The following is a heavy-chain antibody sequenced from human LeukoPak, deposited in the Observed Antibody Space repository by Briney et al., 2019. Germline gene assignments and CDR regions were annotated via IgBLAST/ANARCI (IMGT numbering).Heavy chain of an antibody. CDR2: IYSGGST. Sequence: PGGSLRLSCATSGFTVSSNYMSWVRQAPGKGLEWVSVIYSGGSTYYADSVKGRFTISRDNSKNTLYLQMNSLRAEDTAVYYCARAGSSWYTYYFDCWGQGTLVTVSS. CDR3: ARAGSSWYTYYFDC. V-gene: IGHV3-53*01. J-gene: IGHJ4*02. D-gene: IGHD6-13*01. CDR1: GFTVSSNY.